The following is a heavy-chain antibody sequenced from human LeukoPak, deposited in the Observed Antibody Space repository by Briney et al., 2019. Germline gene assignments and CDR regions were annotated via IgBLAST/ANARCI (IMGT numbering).Heavy chain of an antibody. Sequence: SETLSLTCTVSGRSINTNTYYWGWIRHPPGKGLEWIGTVYNTWTTYYTPSLESRVTISVDTSKNQFSLKLTSLTAADTAVYYCATFTMASDYWGQGILVTVSS. CDR2: VYNTWTT. CDR1: GRSINTNTYY. J-gene: IGHJ4*02. CDR3: ATFTMASDY. D-gene: IGHD3-10*01. V-gene: IGHV4-39*01.